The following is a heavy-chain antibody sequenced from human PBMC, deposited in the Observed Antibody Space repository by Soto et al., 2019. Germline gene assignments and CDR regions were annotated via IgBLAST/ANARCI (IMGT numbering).Heavy chain of an antibody. J-gene: IGHJ4*02. D-gene: IGHD3-22*01. CDR1: DGSLSPNY. CDR3: ASISFYDSSGTVVDY. V-gene: IGHV4-59*08. Sequence: SETLSLTCTVSDGSLSPNYWSWIRQPPGKGLEWIGYIYYAGTTTYNPSLQSRVSISLDTSKNEVSLKLTSVTAADTAVYFCASISFYDSSGTVVDYWGQGTLVTVSS. CDR2: IYYAGTT.